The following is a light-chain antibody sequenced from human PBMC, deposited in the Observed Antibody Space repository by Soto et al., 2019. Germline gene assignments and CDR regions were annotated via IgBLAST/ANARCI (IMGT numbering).Light chain of an antibody. CDR3: QHYGDSFRIT. J-gene: IGKJ3*01. Sequence: EIVLTQSPGTLSLSPGERATLSCRASQSVTSSYLAWYQQKPGQTPRLLIYGASTRATGIPDRFSGSGSGTDFTLTISRLEPEDFAVYYCQHYGDSFRITFGPGTKVDIK. CDR1: QSVTSSY. V-gene: IGKV3-20*01. CDR2: GAS.